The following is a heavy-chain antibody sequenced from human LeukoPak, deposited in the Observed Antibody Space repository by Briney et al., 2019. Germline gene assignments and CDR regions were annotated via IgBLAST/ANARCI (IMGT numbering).Heavy chain of an antibody. CDR1: GGTSSSYA. CDR2: SIPIFGTA. V-gene: IGHV1-69*13. J-gene: IGHJ4*02. D-gene: IGHD3-10*01. CDR3: ARGAGKYIDSSLDY. Sequence: ASVKVSCKASGGTSSSYAISWVRQAPGQGLEWMGGSIPIFGTANYAQKFQGRVTITADESTTTAYMELSSLRSEDTAVYYCARGAGKYIDSSLDYWGQGTLVTVSS.